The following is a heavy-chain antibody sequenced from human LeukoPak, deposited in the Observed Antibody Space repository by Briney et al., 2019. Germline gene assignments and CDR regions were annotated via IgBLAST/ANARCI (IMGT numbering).Heavy chain of an antibody. V-gene: IGHV3-30*04. CDR3: ARDPYSGSYSAYYYYMDV. CDR1: EFTFSSFA. J-gene: IGHJ6*03. Sequence: GGSLRLSCTASEFTFSSFAMYWVRQAPGKGLEWVAVISYDGSNKYYADSVKGRFTISRDNAKNSLYLQMNSLRAEDTAVYYCARDPYSGSYSAYYYYMDVWGKGTTVTVSS. CDR2: ISYDGSNK. D-gene: IGHD1-26*01.